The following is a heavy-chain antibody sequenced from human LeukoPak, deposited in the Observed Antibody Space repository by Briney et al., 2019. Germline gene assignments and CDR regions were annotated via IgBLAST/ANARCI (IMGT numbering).Heavy chain of an antibody. Sequence: SGPTLVNPTQTLTLTCTLSGLSVSTSGVGVGWIRQPPGKALEWLALIFWDDDERYRPSLRSRLTITKDTSKNQVVLTMTSMDPVDTATYYCAPTRSGHGWFDPWGQGTLVTVSS. CDR2: IFWDDDE. CDR3: APTRSGHGWFDP. D-gene: IGHD2-15*01. V-gene: IGHV2-5*02. CDR1: GLSVSTSGVG. J-gene: IGHJ5*02.